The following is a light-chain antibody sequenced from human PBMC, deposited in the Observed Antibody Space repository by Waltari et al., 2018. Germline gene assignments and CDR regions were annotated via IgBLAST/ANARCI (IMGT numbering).Light chain of an antibody. J-gene: IGLJ3*02. V-gene: IGLV2-18*02. CDR3: SSYTSSNTWV. CDR2: DVT. Sequence: QSALTQPPSVSGSPGQSVTISCTGTSSDVGRYDRVSWYLPPPGTAPKLIIYDVTNRPSGVPDRFSGSKSGNTASLTISGLQAEDEADYYCSSYTSSNTWVFGGGTKLTVL. CDR1: SSDVGRYDR.